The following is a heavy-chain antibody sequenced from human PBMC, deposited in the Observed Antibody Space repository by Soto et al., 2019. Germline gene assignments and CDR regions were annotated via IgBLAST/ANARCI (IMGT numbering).Heavy chain of an antibody. V-gene: IGHV6-1*01. CDR2: TYYRSKWYY. Sequence: SQTLSLTCAITGDSVSSNSAGWSWVRQSPSRGLEWLGRTYYRSKWYYEYAVSVRGRITINPDTSKNQYSLQLNSVTPEDTAVYFCARGEQYSGRIFDYWGQATLVPVYS. CDR1: GDSVSSNSAG. J-gene: IGHJ4*01. D-gene: IGHD1-26*01. CDR3: ARGEQYSGRIFDY.